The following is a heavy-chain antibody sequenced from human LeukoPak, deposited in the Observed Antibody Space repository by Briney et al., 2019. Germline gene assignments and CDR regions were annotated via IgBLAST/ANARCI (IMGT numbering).Heavy chain of an antibody. CDR3: AREVGGSCYSGGC. Sequence: TGGSLRLSCAASGFTFSSYSMNWVRQAPGKGLEWVSSISSSSRYIYYAYSVKGRFTISRDNAKNSLYLPMNSLRAEDTAVYYCAREVGGSCYSGGCWGQGTLVTVSS. D-gene: IGHD2-15*01. CDR2: ISSSSRYI. V-gene: IGHV3-21*01. J-gene: IGHJ4*02. CDR1: GFTFSSYS.